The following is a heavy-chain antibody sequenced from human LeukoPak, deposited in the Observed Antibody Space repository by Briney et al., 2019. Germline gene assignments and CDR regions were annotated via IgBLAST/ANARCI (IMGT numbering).Heavy chain of an antibody. CDR2: IYYSGST. CDR1: GGSISSSSYY. D-gene: IGHD5-24*01. CDR3: ARRYIFHYYGMDV. Sequence: SETLSLTCTVSGGSISSSSYYWGWIRQPPGKGLEWIGSIYYSGSTYYNPSLKSRVTISVDTSKNQFSLKLSSVTAADTAVYYCARRYIFHYYGMDVWGQGTTVTVSS. J-gene: IGHJ6*02. V-gene: IGHV4-39*01.